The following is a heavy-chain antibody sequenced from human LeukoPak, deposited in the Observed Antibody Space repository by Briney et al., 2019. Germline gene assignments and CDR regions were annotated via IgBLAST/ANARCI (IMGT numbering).Heavy chain of an antibody. CDR3: VKDIGGAVAGTFDY. D-gene: IGHD6-19*01. CDR1: GLAFSAYK. V-gene: IGHV3-74*01. Sequence: PGGSLRLSCAASGLAFSAYKMHWVRQAPRKGLVWVSRISTDGYTTDYADFVQGRFTASRDNAKNSLYLQMNSLRAEDTALYYCVKDIGGAVAGTFDYWGQGSLVTVSP. J-gene: IGHJ4*02. CDR2: ISTDGYTT.